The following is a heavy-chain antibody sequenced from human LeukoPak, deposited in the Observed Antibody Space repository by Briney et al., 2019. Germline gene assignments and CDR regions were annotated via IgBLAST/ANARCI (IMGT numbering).Heavy chain of an antibody. CDR2: INPSGGST. D-gene: IGHD1-26*01. J-gene: IGHJ5*02. V-gene: IGHV1-46*01. CDR3: ARGCSTTNSGSTGDWFDP. CDR1: GYTFTNYY. Sequence: ASVKVSCKASGYTFTNYYMHWVRQAPGQGLEWMGIINPSGGSTSYAQKFQGRVTMTRDMSTSTVYMELSSLRSEDTAVYYCARGCSTTNSGSTGDWFDPWGQGTLVTVSS.